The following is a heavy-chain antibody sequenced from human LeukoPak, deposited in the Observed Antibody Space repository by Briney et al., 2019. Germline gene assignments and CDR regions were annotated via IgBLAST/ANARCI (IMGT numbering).Heavy chain of an antibody. CDR3: AKDRGYCSGGSCYSWFDY. D-gene: IGHD2-15*01. J-gene: IGHJ4*02. Sequence: GRSLTLSCAASGFTFSDCGMHWVRQAPGKGLEWVTVISYDGSNEYYADSVKGRFTISRDNSKNTLSLQMSSLRAEDTAVYYCAKDRGYCSGGSCYSWFDYWGQGTLVTVSS. CDR1: GFTFSDCG. V-gene: IGHV3-30*18. CDR2: ISYDGSNE.